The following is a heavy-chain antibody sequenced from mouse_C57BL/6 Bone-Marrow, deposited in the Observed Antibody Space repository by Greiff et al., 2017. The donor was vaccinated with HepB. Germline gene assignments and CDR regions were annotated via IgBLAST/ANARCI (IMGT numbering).Heavy chain of an antibody. V-gene: IGHV1-76*01. Sequence: VQLQQSGAELVRPGASVKLSCKASGYTFTDYYINWVKQRPGQGLEWIARIYPGSGNTYYNEKFKGKATLTAEKSSSTAYMQLSSLTSEDSAVYFCAREGGYYYGSPFDYWGQGTTLTVSS. J-gene: IGHJ2*01. D-gene: IGHD1-1*01. CDR1: GYTFTDYY. CDR2: IYPGSGNT. CDR3: AREGGYYYGSPFDY.